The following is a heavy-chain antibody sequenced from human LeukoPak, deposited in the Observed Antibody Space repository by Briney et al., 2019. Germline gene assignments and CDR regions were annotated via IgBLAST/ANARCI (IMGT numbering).Heavy chain of an antibody. V-gene: IGHV1-69*04. CDR1: GGTFSSYA. D-gene: IGHD3-22*01. CDR3: AREASPITMIVVVITRPDGAFDI. Sequence: ASVKVSCKASGGTFSSYAISWVRQAPGQGLEWMGRIIPILGIANYAQKFQGRVTITADKSTSTAYMELSSLRSEDTAVYYCAREASPITMIVVVITRPDGAFDIWGQGTMVTVSS. J-gene: IGHJ3*02. CDR2: IIPILGIA.